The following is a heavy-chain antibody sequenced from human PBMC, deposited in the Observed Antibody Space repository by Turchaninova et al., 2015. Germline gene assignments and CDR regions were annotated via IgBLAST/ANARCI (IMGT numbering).Heavy chain of an antibody. CDR3: ASARVMLSGDSPDAFDI. V-gene: IGHV4-34*01. Sequence: QVRPQQWGAGLAKPSETLSVTGHAYGGSFRDYHWSWIRQPPGKGVGWIGKINHSGGTKYNPSLKSRVTISVDTSKNQFSLKVNSVTAADTAVYYCASARVMLSGDSPDAFDIWGQGTMVTVSS. CDR1: GGSFRDYH. D-gene: IGHD3-16*01. J-gene: IGHJ3*02. CDR2: INHSGGT.